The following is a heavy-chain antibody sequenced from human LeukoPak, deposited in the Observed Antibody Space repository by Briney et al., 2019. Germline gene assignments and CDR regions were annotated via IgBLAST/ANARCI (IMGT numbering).Heavy chain of an antibody. J-gene: IGHJ6*02. V-gene: IGHV3-9*01. CDR1: GFTYEDYA. CDR2: ISWSSGNV. CDR3: ARDAWRRAFNYGMDV. Sequence: GSSQRLSCAASGFTYEDYAMHWVRQVPGKALEWFAGISWSSGNVGYGESVKGRFTISRDNAENTLHLQMNSRTIEDTALYFCARDAWRRAFNYGMDVWGQGTTVAVSS. D-gene: IGHD5-12*01.